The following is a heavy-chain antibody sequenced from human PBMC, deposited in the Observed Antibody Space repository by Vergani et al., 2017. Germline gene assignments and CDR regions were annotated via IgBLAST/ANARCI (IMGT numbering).Heavy chain of an antibody. CDR1: GFTFSSYG. Sequence: VQLVESGGGLVQPGGSLRLSCAASGFTFSSYGMHWVRQAPGKGLEWVAFIRYDGSNKYYADSVKGRFTISRDNSKITLYLQMNSLRAEDTAVYYCAKDWLGYCSSTSCHAFDIWGQGTMVTVSS. CDR2: IRYDGSNK. D-gene: IGHD2-2*01. V-gene: IGHV3-30*02. CDR3: AKDWLGYCSSTSCHAFDI. J-gene: IGHJ3*02.